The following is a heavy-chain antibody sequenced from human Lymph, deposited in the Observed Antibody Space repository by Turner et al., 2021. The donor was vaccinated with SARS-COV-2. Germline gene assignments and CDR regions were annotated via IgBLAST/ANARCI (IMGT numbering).Heavy chain of an antibody. Sequence: QVQLVESGGGVVQPGRSLRLSWAASAFTFSSYGMHWVRQASGKGLEWVAVISYDGSNKDYADSVKGRFTISRDNTKKTLYLQMNSLRAEDTAVYYCAKVRSIFGVVIGGMDVWGQGTTVTVSS. J-gene: IGHJ6*02. CDR1: AFTFSSYG. D-gene: IGHD3-3*01. CDR3: AKVRSIFGVVIGGMDV. CDR2: ISYDGSNK. V-gene: IGHV3-30*18.